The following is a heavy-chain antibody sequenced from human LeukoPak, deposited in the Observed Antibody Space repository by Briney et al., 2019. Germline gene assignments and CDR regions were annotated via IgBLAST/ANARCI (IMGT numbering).Heavy chain of an antibody. CDR2: ITGSGGST. V-gene: IGHV3-23*01. CDR3: AKEGAMGALDY. Sequence: GGSLRLSCGASGFTFTTYAMTWVRQAPGKGLEWVSSITGSGGSTYYGDSVKGRFTISRDNAKNSLYLQMNSLRAEDMALYYCAKEGAMGALDYWGQGTLVTVSS. J-gene: IGHJ4*02. D-gene: IGHD1-26*01. CDR1: GFTFTTYA.